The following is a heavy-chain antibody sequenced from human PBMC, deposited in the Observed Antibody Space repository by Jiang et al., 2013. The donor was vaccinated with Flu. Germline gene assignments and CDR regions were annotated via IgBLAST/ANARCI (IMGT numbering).Heavy chain of an antibody. J-gene: IGHJ4*02. CDR2: IYYSGTT. CDR1: GGSIISENSY. D-gene: IGHD3-10*01. V-gene: IGHV4-39*07. CDR3: ASQHWDHGVGSYYMSH. Sequence: GPGLVKPSEILSLSCTVSGGSIISENSYWGWIRQPPGKGLEWIGSIYYSGTTYYNPSPKSRVIISVDTSKKQFSLKLSSVTAADTAVYYCASQHWDHGVGSYYMSHWGQGTLVTVSS.